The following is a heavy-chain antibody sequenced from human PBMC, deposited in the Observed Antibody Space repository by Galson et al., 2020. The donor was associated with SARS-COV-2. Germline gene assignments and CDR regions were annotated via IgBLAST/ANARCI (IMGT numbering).Heavy chain of an antibody. CDR1: GYTFTSYD. D-gene: IGHD3-22*01. J-gene: IGHJ6*02. CDR2: IIAYNGNT. Sequence: ASVKVSCKASGYTFTSYDISWVRQAPAQGLEWMGWIIAYNGNTNYTPKPQGRVTMTTDTSTSTAYMELRSLRSDDTAVYYGARDADPQLYDYDSRGDGGMDVWGQGTTVTVSS. CDR3: ARDADPQLYDYDSRGDGGMDV. V-gene: IGHV1-18*01.